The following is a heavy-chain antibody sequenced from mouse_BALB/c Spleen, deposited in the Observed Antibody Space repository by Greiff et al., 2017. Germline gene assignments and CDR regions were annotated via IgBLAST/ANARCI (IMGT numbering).Heavy chain of an antibody. CDR3: ARAYDYYDAMDD. CDR2: ISDGGSYT. CDR1: GFTFSDYY. D-gene: IGHD2-4*01. J-gene: IGHJ4*01. V-gene: IGHV5-4*02. Sequence: EVKLVESGGGLVKPGGSLKLSCAASGFTFSDYYMYWVRQTPEKRLEWVATISDGGSYTYYPDSVKGRFTISRDNAKNNLYLQMSSLKSEDTAMYYCARAYDYYDAMDDWGQGTSVTVSS.